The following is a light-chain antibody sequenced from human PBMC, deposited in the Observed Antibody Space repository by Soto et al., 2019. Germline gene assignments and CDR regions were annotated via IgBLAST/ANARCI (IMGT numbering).Light chain of an antibody. V-gene: IGKV3-15*01. Sequence: VLTQSPATRSVSRVGIATGSFRASQSVSSNLDWYQQKPGQAPRLLIYGASTRATGIPARFSGSGSGTEFTLTISSLQSEDFAVYYCQQYNNWPLTFGGGTKVDIK. CDR1: QSVSSN. CDR3: QQYNNWPLT. CDR2: GAS. J-gene: IGKJ4*01.